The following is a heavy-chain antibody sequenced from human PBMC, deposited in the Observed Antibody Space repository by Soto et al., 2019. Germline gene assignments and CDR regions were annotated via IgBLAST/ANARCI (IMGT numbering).Heavy chain of an antibody. V-gene: IGHV1-2*02. CDR3: ARSTRRYYDFWSGYYGFDY. Sequence: VKVSCKASGYTFTGYYMHWVRQAPGQGLEWMGWINPNSGGTNYAQKFQGRVTMTRDTSISTAYMELSRLRSDDTAVYYCARSTRRYYDFWSGYYGFDYWGQGTLVTVSS. CDR2: INPNSGGT. CDR1: GYTFTGYY. D-gene: IGHD3-3*01. J-gene: IGHJ4*02.